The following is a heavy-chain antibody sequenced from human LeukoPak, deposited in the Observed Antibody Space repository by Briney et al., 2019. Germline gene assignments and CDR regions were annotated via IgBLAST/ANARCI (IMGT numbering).Heavy chain of an antibody. Sequence: GGSLRLSCAASGFTFSSYAMSWVRQAPGEGLEWVSGISGSGGSTHYADSVRDRFTISRDNSKNTLYLQMNSLRAEDTAVYYCAKETVVVVAATPDAFDIWGQGTMVTVSS. CDR2: ISGSGGST. CDR1: GFTFSSYA. D-gene: IGHD2-15*01. J-gene: IGHJ3*02. CDR3: AKETVVVVAATPDAFDI. V-gene: IGHV3-23*01.